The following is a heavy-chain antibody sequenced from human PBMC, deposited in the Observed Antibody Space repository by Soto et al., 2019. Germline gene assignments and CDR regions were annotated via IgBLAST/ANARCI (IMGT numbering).Heavy chain of an antibody. J-gene: IGHJ6*02. CDR1: GGTFSSYA. CDR2: IIPIFGTA. V-gene: IGHV1-69*13. D-gene: IGHD6-13*01. CDR3: ARDPSYSSSWSPIRYYGMDV. Sequence: ASVKVSCKASGGTFSSYAISWVRQAPGQGLEWMGGIIPIFGTANYAQKYQGRVTITADESTSTAYMELSSLRSEDTAVYYCARDPSYSSSWSPIRYYGMDVWGQGTTVTVSS.